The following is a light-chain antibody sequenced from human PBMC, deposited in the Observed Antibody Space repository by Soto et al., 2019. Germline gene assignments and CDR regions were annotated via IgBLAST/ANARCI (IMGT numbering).Light chain of an antibody. CDR3: SSYTSSTIPVV. Sequence: QSVLTQPASVSGSPGQSITISCTGTSSDVGTYNHVSWYQQHPGKAPKLMIYEVSNRPSGVSNRFSGSKSGNTASLTISGLQAEDEADYYCSSYTSSTIPVVFGGGTQLTVL. V-gene: IGLV2-14*01. CDR2: EVS. CDR1: SSDVGTYNH. J-gene: IGLJ2*01.